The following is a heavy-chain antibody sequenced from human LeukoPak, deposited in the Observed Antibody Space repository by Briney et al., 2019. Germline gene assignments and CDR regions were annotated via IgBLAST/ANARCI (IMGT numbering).Heavy chain of an antibody. CDR3: ARGRTSGGMTTEIDY. CDR1: GFTFSSYD. V-gene: IGHV3-48*04. J-gene: IGHJ4*02. Sequence: GGSLRLSCAASGFTFSSYDMNWVRQAPGKGLEWVSYISSSGSTIYYADSVKGRFTISRDNAKNSLYLQMNSLRAEDTAVYYCARGRTSGGMTTEIDYWGQGTLVTVSS. D-gene: IGHD4-11*01. CDR2: ISSSGSTI.